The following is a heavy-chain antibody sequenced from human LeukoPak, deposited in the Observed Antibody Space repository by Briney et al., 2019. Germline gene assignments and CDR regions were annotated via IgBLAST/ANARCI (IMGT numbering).Heavy chain of an antibody. D-gene: IGHD5-24*01. CDR3: ARASGDIVATATMASY. J-gene: IGHJ4*02. Sequence: PGGSLRLSCAASGFTFSSYSMIWVRQAPGKGLEWVSSISSSSSSIYYADSVKGRFTISRDNAKNSLYLQMSSLRAEDTAVYYCARASGDIVATATMASYWGQGTLVTASS. CDR2: ISSSSSSI. CDR1: GFTFSSYS. V-gene: IGHV3-21*01.